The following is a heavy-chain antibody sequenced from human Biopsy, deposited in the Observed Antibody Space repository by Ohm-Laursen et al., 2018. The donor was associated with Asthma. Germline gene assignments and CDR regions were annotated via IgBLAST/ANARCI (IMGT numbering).Heavy chain of an antibody. CDR3: ARKIAARGGMGV. D-gene: IGHD6-6*01. J-gene: IGHJ6*02. V-gene: IGHV3-33*08. CDR2: IWYDGRKK. Sequence: SLRLSCAAPKFIFRNYAMHWVRQSPDKGLEWVSFIWYDGRKKTYADSVKGRFTISRDNSKNTLYLQMNSLRAEDTAVYYCARKIAARGGMGVWGQGTTVTVSS. CDR1: KFIFRNYA.